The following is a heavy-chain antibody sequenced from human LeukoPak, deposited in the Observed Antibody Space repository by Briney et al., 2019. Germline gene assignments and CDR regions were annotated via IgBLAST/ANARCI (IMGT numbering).Heavy chain of an antibody. CDR1: GGSISSGGYY. V-gene: IGHV4-31*03. J-gene: IGHJ4*02. D-gene: IGHD2-15*01. CDR3: ARDGTHCSGGSCYSTFDY. Sequence: PSETLSLNCTVSGGSISSGGYYWSWIRQHPGKGLEWIGYIYYSGSTYYNPSLKSRVTISVDTSKNQFSLKLSSVTAADSAVDYCARDGTHCSGGSCYSTFDYWGQGTLVTVSS. CDR2: IYYSGST.